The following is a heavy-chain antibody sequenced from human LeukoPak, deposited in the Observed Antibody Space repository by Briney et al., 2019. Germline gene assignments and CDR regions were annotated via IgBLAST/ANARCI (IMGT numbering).Heavy chain of an antibody. CDR2: IWYDGSNK. D-gene: IGHD1-26*01. V-gene: IGHV3-33*01. CDR1: GFTFSSYG. Sequence: GGSLSLSCAAAGFTFSSYGMPWVRQAPGKGLEWVAVIWYDGSNKYYADSVKGRFTISRDNSKNTLYLQMNSLRAEDTAVYYCAGRWELLYWGQGTLVTVSS. CDR3: AGRWELLY. J-gene: IGHJ4*02.